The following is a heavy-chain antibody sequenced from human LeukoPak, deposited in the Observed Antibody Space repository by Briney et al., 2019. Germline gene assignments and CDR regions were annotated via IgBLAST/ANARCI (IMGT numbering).Heavy chain of an antibody. D-gene: IGHD4-17*01. CDR3: ARERRHYGDYSSFDY. Sequence: GGSRRLSYAASGFTLSNYYMHWVRQATGKGLEWVSGIDTTGDTDYPGSVKGRFIISRDNAKNVVYLQMNSLRDGDPAVYYCARERRHYGDYSSFDYWGQGALVIVFS. CDR2: IDTTGDT. CDR1: GFTLSNYY. J-gene: IGHJ4*02. V-gene: IGHV3-13*04.